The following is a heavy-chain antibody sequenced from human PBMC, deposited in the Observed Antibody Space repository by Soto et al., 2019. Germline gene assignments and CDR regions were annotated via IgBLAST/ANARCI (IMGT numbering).Heavy chain of an antibody. D-gene: IGHD2-2*02. CDR2: TYYRSKWYN. CDR1: GDSVSSNSAA. Sequence: HTLSLTCAISGDSVSSNSAAWNWIIQSPSRGLEWLGRTYYRSKWYNDYAVSVKSRITTNPDTSKNQFSLQLNSVTPEDTAVYYCARLEDIVVVPAAITYGMDVWGQGTTVTVS. V-gene: IGHV6-1*01. CDR3: ARLEDIVVVPAAITYGMDV. J-gene: IGHJ6*02.